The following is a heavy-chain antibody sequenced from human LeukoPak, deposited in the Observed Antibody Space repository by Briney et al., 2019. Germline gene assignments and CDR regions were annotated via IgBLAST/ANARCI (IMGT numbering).Heavy chain of an antibody. D-gene: IGHD6-13*01. Sequence: SETLSLTCTVSGGSISSYYWSWIRQPPGKGLEWIGYIYYSGSTNYNPSLKSRVTLSVDTSKNQFSLKLSPVTAADTAVYYCARARSSWNFADWGQGTLVTVSS. V-gene: IGHV4-59*01. J-gene: IGHJ4*02. CDR3: ARARSSWNFAD. CDR2: IYYSGST. CDR1: GGSISSYY.